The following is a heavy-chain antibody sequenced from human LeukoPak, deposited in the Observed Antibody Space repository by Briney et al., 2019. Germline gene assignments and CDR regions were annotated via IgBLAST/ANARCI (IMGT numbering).Heavy chain of an antibody. V-gene: IGHV4-34*01. D-gene: IGHD3-22*01. Sequence: SETLSLTCAVYGGSFSGYYWSWIRQPPEKGLEWIGEINHSGSTNYNPSLKSRVTISVDTSKNQFSLKLSSVTAADTAVYYCARVRDTYYYDSSGQQFDYWGQGTLVTVSS. J-gene: IGHJ4*02. CDR3: ARVRDTYYYDSSGQQFDY. CDR1: GGSFSGYY. CDR2: INHSGST.